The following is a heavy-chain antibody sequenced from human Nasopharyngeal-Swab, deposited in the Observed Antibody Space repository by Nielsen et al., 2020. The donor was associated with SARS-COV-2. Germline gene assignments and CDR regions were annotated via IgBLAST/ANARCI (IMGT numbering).Heavy chain of an antibody. D-gene: IGHD2-2*02. CDR3: AREVGTRHCSTIACYTWLDY. Sequence: SETLSLTCAVSGGSISSSNWWSWVRQPPGKGLEWIGQIYSGFTNYNPSLKSRVTISVDRSNNQFSLTLTSVTAADTAVYYCAREVGTRHCSTIACYTWLDYWGQGALVTVSS. CDR2: IYSGFT. V-gene: IGHV4-4*02. CDR1: GGSISSSNW. J-gene: IGHJ4*02.